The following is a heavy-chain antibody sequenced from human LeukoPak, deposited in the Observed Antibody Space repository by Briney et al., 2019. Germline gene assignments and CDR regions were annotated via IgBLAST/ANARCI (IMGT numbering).Heavy chain of an antibody. CDR1: GYTFTSYG. CDR3: AREEANWGSPFDS. V-gene: IGHV1-18*01. J-gene: IGHJ4*02. Sequence: GASVKVSCKASGYTFTSYGISWVRQAPGHGLEWMGWISVYNGNTNYAQKFQGRVTMTTDTSTSTAYMEVRSLRSDDTAVYYCAREEANWGSPFDSWGQGTLVTVSS. D-gene: IGHD7-27*01. CDR2: ISVYNGNT.